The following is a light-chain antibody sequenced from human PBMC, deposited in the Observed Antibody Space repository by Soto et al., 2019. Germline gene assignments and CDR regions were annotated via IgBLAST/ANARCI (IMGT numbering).Light chain of an antibody. Sequence: DIQMTQSPCSLSASVGDRVTITCRASQSISSYLNWYQQKPGKAPKLLIYAASSLQSGVPSRFSGSGSGTDFTLTISSLQPEDFATYYCQQLNSYPLTFGQGTRLEIK. J-gene: IGKJ5*01. CDR3: QQLNSYPLT. CDR2: AAS. V-gene: IGKV1-39*01. CDR1: QSISSY.